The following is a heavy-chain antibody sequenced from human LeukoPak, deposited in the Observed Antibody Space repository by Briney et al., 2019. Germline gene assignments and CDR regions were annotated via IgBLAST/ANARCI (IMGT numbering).Heavy chain of an antibody. D-gene: IGHD4-11*01. J-gene: IGHJ4*02. V-gene: IGHV4-59*08. Sequence: SETLSLTCTVSGGSISSYYWSWIRQPPGKGLEWIGYIYYSGSTNYNPSLKSRVTISVDTSKNQFSLKLSSVTAADTAVYYCARRLRLQLDYWGQGTLVTVSS. CDR1: GGSISSYY. CDR3: ARRLRLQLDY. CDR2: IYYSGST.